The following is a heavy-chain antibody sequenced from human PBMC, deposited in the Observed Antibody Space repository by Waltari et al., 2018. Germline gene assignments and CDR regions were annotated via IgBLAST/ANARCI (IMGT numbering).Heavy chain of an antibody. CDR3: ARLPTKYYDSIGWGFFDQ. V-gene: IGHV4-59*08. D-gene: IGHD3-22*01. Sequence: HVQLQESGPGLVKPSETLSLTCTVSGDFLRDANLPWLRQAPGKGLEWIAYLRNTGGTKCTPSLESRVTVSAVTSKKQFSLRLTSVTAADTAVYYCARLPTKYYDSIGWGFFDQWGQGILVTVSS. CDR1: GDFLRDAN. J-gene: IGHJ4*02. CDR2: LRNTGGT.